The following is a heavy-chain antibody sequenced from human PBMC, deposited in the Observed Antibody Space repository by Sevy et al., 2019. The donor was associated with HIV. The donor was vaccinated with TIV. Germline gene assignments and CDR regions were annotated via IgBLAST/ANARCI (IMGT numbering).Heavy chain of an antibody. J-gene: IGHJ4*02. D-gene: IGHD3-22*01. CDR3: ARDQYYDSSGSPYFDY. CDR1: GFTFSSYA. Sequence: GESLKISCAASGFTFSSYAMHWVRQAPGKGLEWVAVISYDGSNKYYADSVKGRFPISRDNSKNTLYLQMNSLRAEDTAVYYCARDQYYDSSGSPYFDYWGQGTLVIVSS. V-gene: IGHV3-30-3*01. CDR2: ISYDGSNK.